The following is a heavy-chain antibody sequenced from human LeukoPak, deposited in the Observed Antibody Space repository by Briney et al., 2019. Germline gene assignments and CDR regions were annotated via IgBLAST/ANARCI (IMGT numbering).Heavy chain of an antibody. CDR2: IIPIFGIA. J-gene: IGHJ6*02. V-gene: IGHV1-69*04. CDR1: GGTFSSYA. D-gene: IGHD1-7*01. Sequence: GSSVKVSCKASGGTFSSYAISWVRQAPGQGLEWTGRIIPIFGIASYAQKFQGRVTITADKSTSTAYMELSSLRSEDTAVYYCARGLELRPYYYGMDVWGQGTTVTVSS. CDR3: ARGLELRPYYYGMDV.